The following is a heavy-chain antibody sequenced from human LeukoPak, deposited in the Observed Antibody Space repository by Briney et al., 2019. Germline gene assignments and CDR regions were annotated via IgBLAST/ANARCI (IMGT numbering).Heavy chain of an antibody. J-gene: IGHJ4*02. D-gene: IGHD6-19*01. CDR3: ARSIAVAGTTFDY. V-gene: IGHV5-51*01. Sequence: GESLKISCKGSGYSFTSYWIGWVRQMPGKGLEWMGIIYPGDSDTRYSPSFQGQVTISADKSISTAYLQWSSLKASDTAMYYYARSIAVAGTTFDYWGQGTLVTVSS. CDR1: GYSFTSYW. CDR2: IYPGDSDT.